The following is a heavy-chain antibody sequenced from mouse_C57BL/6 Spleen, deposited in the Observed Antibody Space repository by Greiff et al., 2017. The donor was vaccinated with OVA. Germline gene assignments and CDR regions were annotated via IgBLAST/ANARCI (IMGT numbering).Heavy chain of an antibody. CDR1: GFTFSSYA. Sequence: EVMLVESGGGLVKPGGSLKLSCAASGFTFSSYAMSWVRQTPEKRLEWVATISDGGSYTYYPDNVKGRFTISRDNAKNNLYLQMSHLKSEDTAMYYCAREAYKGYFDYWGQGTTLTVSS. D-gene: IGHD2-10*01. CDR3: AREAYKGYFDY. J-gene: IGHJ2*01. CDR2: ISDGGSYT. V-gene: IGHV5-4*01.